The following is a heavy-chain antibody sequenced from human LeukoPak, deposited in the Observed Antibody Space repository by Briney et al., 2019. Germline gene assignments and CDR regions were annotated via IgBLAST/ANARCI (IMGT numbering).Heavy chain of an antibody. Sequence: PSETLSLTCTVSGGSISSYYWSWIRQPPGKELEWIGYIYYSGNTNYNPPLKSRVTISIDTSKNQFSLKLSSLTAADTAVYYCAACGSSWTNFDFWGQGTLVTVSS. CDR2: IYYSGNT. CDR1: GGSISSYY. D-gene: IGHD6-13*01. CDR3: AACGSSWTNFDF. V-gene: IGHV4-59*01. J-gene: IGHJ4*02.